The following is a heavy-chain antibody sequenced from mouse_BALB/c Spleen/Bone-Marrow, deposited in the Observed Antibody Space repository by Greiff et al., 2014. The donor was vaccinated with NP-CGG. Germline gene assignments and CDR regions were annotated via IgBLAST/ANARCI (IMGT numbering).Heavy chain of an antibody. J-gene: IGHJ4*01. CDR3: ARWEYYAMDY. V-gene: IGHV14-3*02. CDR1: GFNIKDTY. CDR2: SDPANGNT. Sequence: DVQLVESGAELVKPGASVKLSCTASGFNIKDTYMHWVKQRPEQGLEWIGRSDPANGNTKYDPKFQGKATITADTSSNTAYLQLSSLTSEDTAVYYCARWEYYAMDYWGQGTSVTVSS. D-gene: IGHD4-1*01.